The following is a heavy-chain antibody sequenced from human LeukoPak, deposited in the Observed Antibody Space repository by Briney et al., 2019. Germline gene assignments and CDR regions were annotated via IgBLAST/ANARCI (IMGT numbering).Heavy chain of an antibody. Sequence: GGSLRLSCEASGFTFSIYAMSWVRQAPERGLEWVSTFGDSGGRTFYADSVKGRFTISRDNSKNTLFLQMNSLRAEDTAVYYCARGLIDGSYFDHWVQGTLVTVSS. CDR1: GFTFSIYA. CDR3: ARGLIDGSYFDH. D-gene: IGHD3-10*01. V-gene: IGHV3-23*01. CDR2: FGDSGGRT. J-gene: IGHJ4*02.